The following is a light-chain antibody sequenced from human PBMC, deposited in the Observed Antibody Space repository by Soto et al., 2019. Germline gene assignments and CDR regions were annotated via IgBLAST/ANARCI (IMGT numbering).Light chain of an antibody. Sequence: QSVLTQPPSVSEAPGRRVTISCSGGSFNIENKAVNWYQQLPGKAPQLLIYYDDMLSSGVSDRFSGSKSGTSASLAISGLQSEDEADYYCAAWDDSVHGWVFGGGTKLTVL. CDR3: AAWDDSVHGWV. CDR1: SFNIENKA. V-gene: IGLV1-36*01. CDR2: YDD. J-gene: IGLJ3*02.